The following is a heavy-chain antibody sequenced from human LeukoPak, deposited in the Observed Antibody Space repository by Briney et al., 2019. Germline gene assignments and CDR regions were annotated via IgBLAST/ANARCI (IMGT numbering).Heavy chain of an antibody. Sequence: GGSLRLSCAASGFTFSSYSMNWVRQAPGKGLEWVSSISSSSYIYYADSVKGRFTISRDNAKNSLYLQMNSLRAEDTAVYYCARSSSSWSQNFDYWGQGTLVTVSS. CDR2: ISSSSYI. CDR3: ARSSSSWSQNFDY. CDR1: GFTFSSYS. J-gene: IGHJ4*02. D-gene: IGHD6-13*01. V-gene: IGHV3-21*01.